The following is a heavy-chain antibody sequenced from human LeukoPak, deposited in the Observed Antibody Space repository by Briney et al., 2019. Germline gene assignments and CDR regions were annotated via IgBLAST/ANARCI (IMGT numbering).Heavy chain of an antibody. CDR2: IYPGDSDT. Sequence: GESLKISCKGSGYSFTSYWIGWVRQMPGKGLEWMGIIYPGDSDTRYSPSFQGQVTISADKSISSAYLQWSSMKASDTAMYYCARLVYGSGSYSEGYFDYWGQGTLVTVSS. J-gene: IGHJ4*02. CDR1: GYSFTSYW. V-gene: IGHV5-51*01. CDR3: ARLVYGSGSYSEGYFDY. D-gene: IGHD3-10*01.